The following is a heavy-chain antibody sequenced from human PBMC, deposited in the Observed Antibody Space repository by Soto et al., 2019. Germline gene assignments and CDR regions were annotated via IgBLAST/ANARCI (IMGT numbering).Heavy chain of an antibody. CDR3: AREFMTTVTYFDY. V-gene: IGHV3-72*01. Sequence: LRLSCAASGFTFSDHYMDWVRQAPGKGLEWVGRTRNKANSFTTEYAASVKGRFTIFRDDSKNSLYLQMSSLKTEDTAMYYCAREFMTTVTYFDYWGQGTLVTVSS. CDR2: TRNKANSFTT. J-gene: IGHJ4*02. CDR1: GFTFSDHY. D-gene: IGHD4-17*01.